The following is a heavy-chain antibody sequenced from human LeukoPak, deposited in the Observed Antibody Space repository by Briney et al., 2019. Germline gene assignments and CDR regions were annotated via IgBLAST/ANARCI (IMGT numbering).Heavy chain of an antibody. CDR3: ARVGYSDFWSGYYWDY. J-gene: IGHJ4*02. CDR1: GFTFSRYS. V-gene: IGHV3-48*01. Sequence: GGSLRLSCAASGFTFSRYSMNWVRQAPGKGLEWISYISSSGTTIYYADSVQGRFIISRDNARNSLYLQMNSLRAEDTAVYYCARVGYSDFWSGYYWDYWGQGTLAAVSS. CDR2: ISSSGTTI. D-gene: IGHD3-3*01.